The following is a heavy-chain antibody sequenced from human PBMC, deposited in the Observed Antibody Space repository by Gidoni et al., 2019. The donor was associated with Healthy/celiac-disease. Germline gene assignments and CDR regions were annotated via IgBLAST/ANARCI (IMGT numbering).Heavy chain of an antibody. CDR3: ARDGPLPSAGGYYYYYGMDV. J-gene: IGHJ6*02. V-gene: IGHV4-31*03. CDR1: GGSISSGGYS. D-gene: IGHD3-16*01. CDR2: IYYSGST. Sequence: QVQLQESGPGLVKPSQTLSLTCPVSGGSISSGGYSWSWIRQHPGKGLEWIGYIYYSGSTYYNPSLKSRVTISVDTSKNQFSLKLSSVTDADTAVYYCARDGPLPSAGGYYYYYGMDVWGQGTTVTVSS.